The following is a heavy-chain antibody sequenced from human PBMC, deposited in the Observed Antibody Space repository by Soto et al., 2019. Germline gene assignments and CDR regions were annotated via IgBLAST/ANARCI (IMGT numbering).Heavy chain of an antibody. CDR2: IIPIFGTA. J-gene: IGHJ6*02. CDR3: ARSGYNWNDGGPEYYYYGMDV. V-gene: IGHV1-69*01. Sequence: QVQLVQSGAEVKKPGSSVKVSCKASGGTFSSYAISWVRQAPGQGLEWMVGIIPIFGTANYAQKFQGRVTITADESTSTAYMELSSLRTEDTSVYYCARSGYNWNDGGPEYYYYGMDVWGQGTTVTVCS. CDR1: GGTFSSYA. D-gene: IGHD1-20*01.